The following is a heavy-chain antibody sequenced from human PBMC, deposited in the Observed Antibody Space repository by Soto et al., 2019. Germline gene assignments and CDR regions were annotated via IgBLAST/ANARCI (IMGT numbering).Heavy chain of an antibody. Sequence: GGSLRLSCAASGFTFSSYGMHWVRQAPGKGLEWVAVISYDGSNKYYADSVKGRFTISRDNSKNTLYLQMNSLRAEDTAVYYCARRSEIVGATVDFDYWGQGTLVTVSS. V-gene: IGHV3-30*03. CDR3: ARRSEIVGATVDFDY. D-gene: IGHD1-26*01. J-gene: IGHJ4*02. CDR1: GFTFSSYG. CDR2: ISYDGSNK.